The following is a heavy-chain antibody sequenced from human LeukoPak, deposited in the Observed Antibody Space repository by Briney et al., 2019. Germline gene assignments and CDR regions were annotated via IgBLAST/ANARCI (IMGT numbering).Heavy chain of an antibody. CDR1: GGSISGDY. CDR3: ARETQIYDSSGYYSNWFDP. Sequence: SETLSLTCTVSGGSISGDYWSWIRQSPGKGLEWIGEINHSGSTNYNPSLKSRVTISVDTSKNQFSLKLSSVTAADTAVYYCARETQIYDSSGYYSNWFDPWGQGTLVTVSS. V-gene: IGHV4-34*01. CDR2: INHSGST. J-gene: IGHJ5*02. D-gene: IGHD3-22*01.